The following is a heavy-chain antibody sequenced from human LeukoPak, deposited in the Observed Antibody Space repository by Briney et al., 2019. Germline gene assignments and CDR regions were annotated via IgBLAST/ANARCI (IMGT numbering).Heavy chain of an antibody. D-gene: IGHD6-6*01. J-gene: IGHJ6*02. CDR3: ATYSNSTLQYYYGLDV. CDR2: IRPNSGGT. V-gene: IGHV1-2*02. Sequence: ASVKVSCKTSVYTFTGYYLHWVRQAPGQGLEWMGWIRPNSGGTKNAQKFQGRVTMTRDTSISTAYMELNRLTSDDTAVYYCATYSNSTLQYYYGLDVWGQGTTVTV. CDR1: VYTFTGYY.